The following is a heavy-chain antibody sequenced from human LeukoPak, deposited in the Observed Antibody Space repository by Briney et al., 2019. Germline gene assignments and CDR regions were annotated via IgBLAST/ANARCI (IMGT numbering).Heavy chain of an antibody. CDR3: ARVAAAGRELFDY. Sequence: PGGSLRLSCAASGFTVSSNYMSWVRQAPGKGLEWVSVIYSGGSTYYADSVKGRFTISRHNSKNTLYLQMNSLRAEDTAVYYCARVAAAGRELFDYWGQGTLVTVSS. CDR1: GFTVSSNY. CDR2: IYSGGST. V-gene: IGHV3-53*04. J-gene: IGHJ4*02. D-gene: IGHD6-13*01.